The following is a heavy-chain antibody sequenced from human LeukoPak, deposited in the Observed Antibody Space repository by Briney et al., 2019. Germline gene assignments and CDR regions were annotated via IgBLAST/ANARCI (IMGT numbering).Heavy chain of an antibody. CDR2: ISAYNGNT. V-gene: IGHV1-18*01. CDR1: GYTFTSYG. D-gene: IGHD3-9*01. J-gene: IGHJ4*02. Sequence: ASVKVSCKASGYTFTSYGISWGRQAPGQGLEWMGWISAYNGNTNYAQKLQGRVTMTTYTSTSTAYMELRSLRSDDTAVYYCARARDVLRYFDWLAPSDYWGQGTLVTVSS. CDR3: ARARDVLRYFDWLAPSDY.